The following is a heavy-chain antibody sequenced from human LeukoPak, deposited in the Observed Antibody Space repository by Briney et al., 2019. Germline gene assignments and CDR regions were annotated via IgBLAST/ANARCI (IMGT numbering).Heavy chain of an antibody. V-gene: IGHV3-30-3*01. CDR1: GFTFSSYA. CDR2: ISYDGSNK. J-gene: IGHJ4*02. Sequence: GGSLRLSCAASGFTFSSYATHWVRQAPGKGLEWVAVISYDGSNKYYADSVKGRFTISRDNSKNTLYLRMNSLRAEDTAVYYCARVYSSAYIAALGYWGQGTLVTVSS. D-gene: IGHD6-6*01. CDR3: ARVYSSAYIAALGY.